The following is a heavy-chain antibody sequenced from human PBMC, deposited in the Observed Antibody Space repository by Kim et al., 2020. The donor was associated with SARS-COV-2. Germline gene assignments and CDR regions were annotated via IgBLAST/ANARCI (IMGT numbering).Heavy chain of an antibody. D-gene: IGHD2-21*02. CDR1: GDSISGSSYY. CDR2: IYYSGTT. CDR3: VKRPGGDSYYFDH. V-gene: IGHV4-39*01. J-gene: IGHJ4*01. Sequence: SETLSLTCTVSGDSISGSSYYWGWIRQSPGKGLEWIANIYYSGTTYYNRSLRSRVTISVDTSKNQFSLKVRSVTAADTAVYYCVKRPGGDSYYFDHWGQG.